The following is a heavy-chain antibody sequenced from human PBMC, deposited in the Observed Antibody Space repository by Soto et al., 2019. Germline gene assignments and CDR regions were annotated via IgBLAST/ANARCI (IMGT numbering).Heavy chain of an antibody. V-gene: IGHV3-23*01. CDR2: ISSSGGST. J-gene: IGHJ3*02. D-gene: IGHD4-4*01. Sequence: PGGSLRLSCEASGFTFRNFKMNWVRQAPGKGLEWVSSISSSGGSTYYADSVKGRFTISRHNSKNTLYLQMNSLRAEDTAVYYCARVSKTPGAFDIWGQGTMVTVSS. CDR3: ARVSKTPGAFDI. CDR1: GFTFRNFK.